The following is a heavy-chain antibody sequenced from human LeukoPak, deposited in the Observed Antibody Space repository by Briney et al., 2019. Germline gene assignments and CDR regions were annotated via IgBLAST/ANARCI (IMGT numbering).Heavy chain of an antibody. CDR2: INHSGST. CDR1: GGSFSGYY. V-gene: IGHV4-34*01. J-gene: IGHJ4*02. D-gene: IGHD6-25*01. CDR3: ARGLRHVDY. Sequence: SETLSLTCAVYGGSFSGYYWSWIRQPPGKGLEWIGEINHSGSTNYNPSLKSRVTISVDTSKNQFSLKLSSVTAADTAVYYCARGLRHVDYWGQGTLVTVSS.